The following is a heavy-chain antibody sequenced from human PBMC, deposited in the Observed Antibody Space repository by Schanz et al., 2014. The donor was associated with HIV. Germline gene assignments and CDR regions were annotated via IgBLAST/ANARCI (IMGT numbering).Heavy chain of an antibody. D-gene: IGHD3-16*01. CDR1: GFTFSNYG. J-gene: IGHJ3*02. V-gene: IGHV3-23*04. Sequence: VQLVESGGGVVQPGRSLRLSCAASGFTFSNYGMSWVRQAPGKGLEWVSTIRAGVGTASYADSVKGRFTISRDNSKKMLFLQMNRLRAEDTAVYYCAIRTPMISFGAFDIWGRGTMVTVSS. CDR2: IRAGVGTA. CDR3: AIRTPMISFGAFDI.